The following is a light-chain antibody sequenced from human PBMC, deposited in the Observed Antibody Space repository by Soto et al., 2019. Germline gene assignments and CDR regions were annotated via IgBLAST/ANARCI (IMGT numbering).Light chain of an antibody. CDR3: ASWDDSLNGLV. V-gene: IGLV1-44*01. Sequence: QSVLTQPPSASGTPGQRVTISCSGSSSNIGSNTVNWYQQLPKTAPKILIYSNNQRPSGVPNRFSGSKSGTSASLAISGLQFDDVADFYCASWDDSLNGLVFGGGTKLTVL. CDR1: SSNIGSNT. CDR2: SNN. J-gene: IGLJ2*01.